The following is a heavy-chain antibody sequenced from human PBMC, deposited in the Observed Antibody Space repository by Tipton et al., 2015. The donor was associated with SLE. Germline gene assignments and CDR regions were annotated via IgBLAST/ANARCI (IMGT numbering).Heavy chain of an antibody. J-gene: IGHJ4*02. CDR3: ARDTTPIDY. CDR1: GGSIRSSSYY. Sequence: TLSLTCTVSGGSIRSSSYYWGWIRQPPGKGLEWIGSIYYSGSTYYNLSLKSRVTISVDMSNNQFSLRLSSVTAADTAVYYCARDTTPIDYWGQGTLVTVSS. V-gene: IGHV4-39*02. D-gene: IGHD1-1*01. CDR2: IYYSGST.